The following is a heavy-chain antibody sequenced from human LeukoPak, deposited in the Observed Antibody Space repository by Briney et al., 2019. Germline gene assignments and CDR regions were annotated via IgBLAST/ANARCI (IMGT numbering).Heavy chain of an antibody. D-gene: IGHD5-24*01. J-gene: IGHJ4*02. CDR2: IRAYNGNT. CDR1: GYTFTRYG. V-gene: IGHV1-18*01. CDR3: ARDLRGMATPYFDY. Sequence: ASVKVSCKASGYTFTRYGISGVRQAPGQGVERMGWIRAYNGNTNYAQKLQGRVTMTTDTSTSTAYMELRSLRSDDTAVYYCARDLRGMATPYFDYWGQGTLVTVSS.